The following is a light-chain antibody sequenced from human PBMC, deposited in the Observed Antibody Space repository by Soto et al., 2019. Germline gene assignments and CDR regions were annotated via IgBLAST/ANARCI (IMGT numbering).Light chain of an antibody. CDR2: EGS. Sequence: SSPTQPAPLSGAPGPAVTLSPPWTSREVGGYNLVSWYQQHPGKAPKLMIYEGSKRPSGVSNRFSGSKSGNTASLTISGLQAEDEADYYCFSYAGSSTYVFGTGTKVTVL. J-gene: IGLJ1*01. CDR1: SREVGGYNL. V-gene: IGLV2-23*01. CDR3: FSYAGSSTYV.